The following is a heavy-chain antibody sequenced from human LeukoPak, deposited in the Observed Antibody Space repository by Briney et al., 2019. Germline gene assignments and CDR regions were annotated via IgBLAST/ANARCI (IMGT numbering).Heavy chain of an antibody. V-gene: IGHV3-23*01. CDR1: GFTFSSYA. CDR2: ISGSGGST. J-gene: IGHJ4*02. CDR3: AKEPRGYSYGYGYFDY. Sequence: PGGSLRLSCAASGFTFSSYAMSWVRQAPGKGLEWVSAISGSGGSTYYADSVKGRFTISRDNSKNTLYLQMNSLRAEDTAVYYCAKEPRGYSYGYGYFDYWGQGTLVTVSS. D-gene: IGHD5-18*01.